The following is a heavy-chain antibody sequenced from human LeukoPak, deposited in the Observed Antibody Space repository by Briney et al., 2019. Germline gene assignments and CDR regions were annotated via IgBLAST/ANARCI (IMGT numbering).Heavy chain of an antibody. Sequence: GGSLRLSCAASGFSFPTHSFHWVRQSPGKGLEWVAYIGSSSSTIYQAKSMKGRISISRDNAKNSLFLQMSSLRVEDTAVYYCARERETSGIIDSWGQGTLVAVSS. CDR1: GFSFPTHS. CDR3: ARERETSGIIDS. D-gene: IGHD1-14*01. J-gene: IGHJ4*02. CDR2: IGSSSSTI. V-gene: IGHV3-48*04.